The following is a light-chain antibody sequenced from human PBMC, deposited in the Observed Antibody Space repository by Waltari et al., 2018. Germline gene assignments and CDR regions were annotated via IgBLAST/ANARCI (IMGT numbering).Light chain of an antibody. CDR2: GKD. CDR1: NIGSYS. J-gene: IGLJ3*02. Sequence: SYVLTQPPSVSVAPGETASITFGGDNIGSYSVHWYQQKPGQAPVLVIYGKDKRPSGIPDRISGYSSGATSSLTITGAQAEDEADYYCSSRNGRANQVVFAGGTKVTVL. CDR3: SSRNGRANQVV. V-gene: IGLV3-19*01.